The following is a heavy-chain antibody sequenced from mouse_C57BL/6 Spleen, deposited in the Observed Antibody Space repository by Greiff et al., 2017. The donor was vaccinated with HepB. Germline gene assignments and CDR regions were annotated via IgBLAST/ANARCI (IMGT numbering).Heavy chain of an antibody. CDR2: IYPGSGNT. J-gene: IGHJ2*01. D-gene: IGHD4-1*02. V-gene: IGHV1-76*01. CDR1: GYTFTDYY. CDR3: ARGGNLYYFDY. Sequence: VQLQESGAELVRPGASVKLSCKASGYTFTDYYINWVKQRPGQGLEWIARIYPGSGNTYYNEKFKGKATLTAEKSSSTAYMQLSSLTSEDSAVYFCARGGNLYYFDYWGQGTTLTVSS.